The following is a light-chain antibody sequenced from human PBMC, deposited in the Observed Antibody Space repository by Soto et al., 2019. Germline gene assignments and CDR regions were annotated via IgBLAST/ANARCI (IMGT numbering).Light chain of an antibody. CDR1: QSVSSY. CDR3: QQRDTWPRT. CDR2: DAS. V-gene: IGKV3-11*01. Sequence: EIVLTQSPATLSLSPGERATLSCRASQSVSSYLAWYQQKPGQAPRLLIYDASKRATGIPARFSGSGAGTDFTLTISSLEPEDFAVYYCQQRDTWPRTFGQGTKVEIK. J-gene: IGKJ1*01.